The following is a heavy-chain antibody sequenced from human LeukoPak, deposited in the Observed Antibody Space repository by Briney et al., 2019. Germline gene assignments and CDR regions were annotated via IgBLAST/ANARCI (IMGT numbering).Heavy chain of an antibody. Sequence: SETLSLTCTVSGGSISSSSYYWGWIRQPPGKGLEWIGSIYYSGSTYYNPSLKSRVTISVDTSKNQFSLKLSSVTAADTAVYYCARHPRGSSPSTGGWFDPWGQGTLVTVSS. V-gene: IGHV4-39*01. D-gene: IGHD6-6*01. J-gene: IGHJ5*02. CDR1: GGSISSSSYY. CDR3: ARHPRGSSPSTGGWFDP. CDR2: IYYSGST.